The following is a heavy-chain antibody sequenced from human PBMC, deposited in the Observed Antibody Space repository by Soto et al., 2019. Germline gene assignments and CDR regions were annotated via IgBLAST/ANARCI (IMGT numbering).Heavy chain of an antibody. J-gene: IGHJ4*02. CDR1: GFTVSRNY. Sequence: GGSLRLSCVASGFTVSRNYMSWVRQAPGKGLQWVSALYSGGTTYYADSVKGRFTISSDNSKNTLYLQMNSLRAEDTAVYYCARATTEVTIFDSWGQGTLVTVSS. CDR3: ARATTEVTIFDS. CDR2: LYSGGTT. D-gene: IGHD4-17*01. V-gene: IGHV3-66*01.